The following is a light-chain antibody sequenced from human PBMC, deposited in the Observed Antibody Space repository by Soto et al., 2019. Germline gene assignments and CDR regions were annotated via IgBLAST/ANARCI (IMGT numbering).Light chain of an antibody. CDR2: DAS. J-gene: IGKJ1*01. CDR1: QSVSSY. Sequence: EIVLTQSPATLSLSPGERATLSCRASQSVSSYLAWYQQKPGQAPRLLIYDASNRATGIPARFSGSGSGTDFTLTISSLEPEDFAVYYCQSYGSSRTFGHGTKVDIK. CDR3: QSYGSSRT. V-gene: IGKV3-11*01.